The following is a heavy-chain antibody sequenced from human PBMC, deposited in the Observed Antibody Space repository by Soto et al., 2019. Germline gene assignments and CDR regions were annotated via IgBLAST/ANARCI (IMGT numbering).Heavy chain of an antibody. CDR3: ARDSKDDSSGYYAGFDY. CDR1: GFTFSSYS. D-gene: IGHD3-22*01. J-gene: IGHJ4*02. CDR2: ISSSSSYI. V-gene: IGHV3-21*01. Sequence: GGSLRLSCAASGFTFSSYSMNWVRQAPGKGLEWVSSISSSSSYIYYADSVKGRFTISRDNFKNSLYLHMNSLRAEDTAVYYCARDSKDDSSGYYAGFDYWGQGTLVTVSS.